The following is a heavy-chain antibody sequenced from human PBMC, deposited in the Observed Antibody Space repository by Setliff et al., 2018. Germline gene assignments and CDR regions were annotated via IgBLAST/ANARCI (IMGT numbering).Heavy chain of an antibody. CDR2: IYYSGST. CDR1: GGSISSSSYS. V-gene: IGHV4-39*07. J-gene: IGHJ4*02. CDR3: ASTSYDSSGYYFDY. Sequence: SETLSLTCTVSGGSISSSSYSWGWIRQPPGKGLEWIGSIYYSGSTYYNSSLKSRVTISVDTSKNQFSMKLSSVTAADTAVYYCASTSYDSSGYYFDYWGQGTLFTVSS. D-gene: IGHD3-22*01.